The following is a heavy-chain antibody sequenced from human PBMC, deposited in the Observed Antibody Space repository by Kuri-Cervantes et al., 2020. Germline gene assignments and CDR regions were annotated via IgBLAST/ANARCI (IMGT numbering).Heavy chain of an antibody. CDR2: ISSSSSYI. CDR1: GFTFSSYS. Sequence: GGSLRLSCAASGFTFSSYSMNWVRQAPGKGLEWVSSISSSSSYIYYANSVKGRFTISRDNAKNSLYLQMNSLRAEDTAVYYCAKGPSTSSPRYFDYWGQGTLVTVSS. V-gene: IGHV3-21*04. J-gene: IGHJ4*02. CDR3: AKGPSTSSPRYFDY.